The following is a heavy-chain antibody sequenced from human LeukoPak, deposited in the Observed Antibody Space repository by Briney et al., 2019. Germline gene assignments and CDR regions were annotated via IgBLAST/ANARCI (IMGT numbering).Heavy chain of an antibody. Sequence: GGSLRLSCAASGFTFTTYWMSWVRQTPAKGLEGVANIKEDGSRDYYVDSVKGRFTIPRDNAKNLLYLQMKSLRAEDTAIYYCARDGGGYDSWGQGTLVTVSS. CDR3: ARDGGGYDS. V-gene: IGHV3-7*01. D-gene: IGHD5-24*01. CDR1: GFTFTTYW. CDR2: IKEDGSRD. J-gene: IGHJ5*01.